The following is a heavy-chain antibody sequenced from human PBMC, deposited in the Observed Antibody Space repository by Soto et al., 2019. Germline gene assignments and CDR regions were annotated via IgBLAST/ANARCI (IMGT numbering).Heavy chain of an antibody. V-gene: IGHV4-59*06. CDR3: ARFLDGYNAFGDY. CDR2: IYYSGST. CDR1: GGSISSYY. D-gene: IGHD3-3*01. Sequence: SETLSLTCTVSGGSISSYYWSWIRQHPGKGLEWIGYIYYSGSTYYNPSLKSRVTISVDTSKNQFSLKLSSVTAADTAVYYCARFLDGYNAFGDYWGQGTLVTVSS. J-gene: IGHJ4*02.